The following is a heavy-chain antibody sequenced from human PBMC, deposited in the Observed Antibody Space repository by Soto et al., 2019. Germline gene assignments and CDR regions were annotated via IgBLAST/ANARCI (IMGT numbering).Heavy chain of an antibody. CDR1: YGTSSDHG. CDR3: EKGTMVRGLSMEF. J-gene: IGHJ6*03. V-gene: IGHV4-34*08. Sequence: SQILRLPYSVEYGTSSDHGGRWIRQHPEKGLEWIGEINHSGSTNYNPSLKSRVTISVDTSKNQFSLKLRSVTAADTAVYYCEKGTMVRGLSMEFWLKGTSVTVSS. CDR2: INHSGST. D-gene: IGHD3-10*01.